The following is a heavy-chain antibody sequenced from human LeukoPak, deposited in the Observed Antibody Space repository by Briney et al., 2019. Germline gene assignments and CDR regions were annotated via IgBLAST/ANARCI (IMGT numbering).Heavy chain of an antibody. CDR3: AKDVGKWESLHFFDY. D-gene: IGHD1-26*01. J-gene: IGHJ4*02. CDR2: ISGSGAST. Sequence: GGSLRLSCAASGFTFNYAWMSWVRQAPGKGLEWISGISGSGASTYYADSVTGRFTISRDNSRNTLYLQMNSLRGDDTAVYYCAKDVGKWESLHFFDYWGQGTLVTVSS. CDR1: GFTFNYAW. V-gene: IGHV3-23*01.